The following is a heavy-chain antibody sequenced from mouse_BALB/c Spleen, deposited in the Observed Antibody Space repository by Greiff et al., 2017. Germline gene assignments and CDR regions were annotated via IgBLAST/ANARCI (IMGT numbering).Heavy chain of an antibody. CDR1: GYSITSDYA. CDR3: ARGVYYGYDAWFAY. D-gene: IGHD2-2*01. CDR2: ISYSGST. V-gene: IGHV3-2*02. Sequence: DVQLQESGPGLVKPSQSLSLTCTVTGYSITSDYAWNWIRQFPGNKLEWMGYISYSGSTSYNPSLKSRISITRDTSKNQFFLQLNSVTTEDTATYYCARGVYYGYDAWFAYWGQGTLVTVSA. J-gene: IGHJ3*01.